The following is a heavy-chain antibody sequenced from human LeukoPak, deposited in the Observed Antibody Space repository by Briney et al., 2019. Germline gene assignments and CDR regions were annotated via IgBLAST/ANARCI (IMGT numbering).Heavy chain of an antibody. D-gene: IGHD2-2*01. CDR1: AFTFSDYY. CDR2: IDPSGSTI. CDR3: ARYRGFSTTWPYFFDY. V-gene: IGHV3-11*04. Sequence: GGSLRLSCAASAFTFSDYYMSWIRQSPGRGLEWLSYIDPSGSTISYADSVKGRFTISRDNAKNSLYLQMNSLRAEDTAVYYCARYRGFSTTWPYFFDYWGQGTLVTVSS. J-gene: IGHJ4*02.